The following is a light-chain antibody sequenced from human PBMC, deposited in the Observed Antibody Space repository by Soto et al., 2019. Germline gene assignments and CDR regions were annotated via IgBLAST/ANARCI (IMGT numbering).Light chain of an antibody. Sequence: EIVMTQSPATLSVSPRGRATLSCMASQSVGSDLAWYYQKPGQAPRLLIYGAPTRATGIPARFGGSGSGTEFTLTINSLQSEDFAVYYCQQYNNWPRTFGQGTKVDIK. V-gene: IGKV3-15*01. CDR1: QSVGSD. J-gene: IGKJ1*01. CDR3: QQYNNWPRT. CDR2: GAP.